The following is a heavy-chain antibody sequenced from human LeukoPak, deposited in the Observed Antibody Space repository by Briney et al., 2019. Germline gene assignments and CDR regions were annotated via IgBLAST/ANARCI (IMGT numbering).Heavy chain of an antibody. CDR1: GGTFSSYA. CDR2: IIPIFGTA. V-gene: IGHV1-69*05. D-gene: IGHD5-18*01. Sequence: VASVKVSCKASGGTFSSYAISWVRQAPGQGLEWMGRIIPIFGTANYAQKFQGRVTITTDESTSTAYMELSSLRSEDTAVYYCARDPDLTRGYSYGPSLDYWGQGTLVTVSS. CDR3: ARDPDLTRGYSYGPSLDY. J-gene: IGHJ4*02.